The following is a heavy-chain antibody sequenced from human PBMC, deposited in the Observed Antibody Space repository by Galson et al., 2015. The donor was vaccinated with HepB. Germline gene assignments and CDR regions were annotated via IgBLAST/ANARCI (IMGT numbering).Heavy chain of an antibody. CDR1: GFTFSSST. V-gene: IGHV3-30-3*01. CDR3: ARDPAHSRRGSILVY. CDR2: ISYDGSNK. J-gene: IGHJ4*02. Sequence: SLRLSCTASGFTFSSSTMHWVRQAPGKGLEWVAIISYDGSNKFYADSVKGRFTISRDNSKNTLYLQMNSLRAEDTAVYYCARDPAHSRRGSILVYWGQGTLVTVSS. D-gene: IGHD3-10*01.